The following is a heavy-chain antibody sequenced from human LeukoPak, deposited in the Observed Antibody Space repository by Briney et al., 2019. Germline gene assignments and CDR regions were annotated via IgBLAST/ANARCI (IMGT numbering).Heavy chain of an antibody. CDR1: GFTFSSYG. CDR2: IRVSGGNT. V-gene: IGHV3-23*01. CDR3: AKEILRYYDILTGYYDY. Sequence: GGSLRLSCAASGFTFSSYGMSWVRQAPGKGLEWVSAIRVSGGNTYYADSVKGRFTISRDNSKNTLYLQMNSLRAEDTAVYYCAKEILRYYDILTGYYDYWGQGTLVTVSS. D-gene: IGHD3-9*01. J-gene: IGHJ4*02.